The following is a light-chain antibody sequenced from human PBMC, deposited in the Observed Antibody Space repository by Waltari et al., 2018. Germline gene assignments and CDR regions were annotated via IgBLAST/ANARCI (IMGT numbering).Light chain of an antibody. CDR3: QQYNNWPFA. CDR1: QRISSN. CDR2: AAS. J-gene: IGKJ2*01. V-gene: IGKV3-15*01. Sequence: IVMTQSPATFTWSTGERATLSCRASQRISSNLAWYQQKPGQAPRLLIYAASTRATGIPARFSGSGSGTEFTLTISSLQPEDFAIYYCQQYNNWPFAFGQGTKLEVK.